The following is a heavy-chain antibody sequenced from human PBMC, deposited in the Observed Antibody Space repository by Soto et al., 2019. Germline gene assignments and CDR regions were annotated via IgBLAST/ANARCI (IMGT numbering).Heavy chain of an antibody. CDR2: IIPILGIA. CDR3: ARDLSPRAVPEIGVVPADLSYYYYYYMDV. CDR1: GGTFSSYT. J-gene: IGHJ6*03. Sequence: SVKVSCKASGGTFSSYTISWVRQAPGQGLEWMGRIIPILGIANYAQKFQGRVTITADKSTSTAYMELSSLRSEDTAVYYCARDLSPRAVPEIGVVPADLSYYYYYYMDVWGKGTTVTVSS. D-gene: IGHD2-2*01. V-gene: IGHV1-69*04.